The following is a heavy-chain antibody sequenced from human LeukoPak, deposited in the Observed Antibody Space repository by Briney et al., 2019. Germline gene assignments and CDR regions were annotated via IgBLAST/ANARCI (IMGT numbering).Heavy chain of an antibody. CDR1: GGSISSSSYY. D-gene: IGHD2-15*01. V-gene: IGHV4-39*01. CDR2: IYYSGST. CDR3: ARQPHYCSGGSCPNWFDP. Sequence: SETLSLTCTVSGGSISSSSYYWGWIRQPPGKGLEWIGSIYYSGSTYYNPSLKSRVTISVDTSKNQFSLKLSSVTAADTAVYYCARQPHYCSGGSCPNWFDPWGQGTLVTVSS. J-gene: IGHJ5*02.